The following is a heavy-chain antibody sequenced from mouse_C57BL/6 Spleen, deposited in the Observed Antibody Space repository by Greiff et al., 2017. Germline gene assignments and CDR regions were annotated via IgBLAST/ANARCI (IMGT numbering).Heavy chain of an antibody. CDR3: ARGAVTTQGFAY. Sequence: QVQLKESGAELVKPGASVKISCKASGYAFSSYWMNWVKQRPGKGLEWIGQIYPGDGDTNYNGKFKGKATLTADKSSSTAYRQLSSLTSEDAAGYFCARGAVTTQGFAYWGQGTLVTVSA. D-gene: IGHD2-1*01. V-gene: IGHV1-80*01. CDR2: IYPGDGDT. J-gene: IGHJ3*01. CDR1: GYAFSSYW.